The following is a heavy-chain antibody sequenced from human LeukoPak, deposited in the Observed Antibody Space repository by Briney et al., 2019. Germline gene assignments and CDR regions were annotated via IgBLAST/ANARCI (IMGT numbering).Heavy chain of an antibody. J-gene: IGHJ4*02. V-gene: IGHV1-69*04. D-gene: IGHD6-19*01. CDR2: IIPILGIA. Sequence: ASVKVSCKASGGTFSGYAISWVRQAPGQGLEWMGRIIPILGIANYAQKFQGRVTITADKSTSTAYMELSSLRSEDTAVYHCARVASSGWYGVGYYFDYWGQGTLVTVSS. CDR3: ARVASSGWYGVGYYFDY. CDR1: GGTFSGYA.